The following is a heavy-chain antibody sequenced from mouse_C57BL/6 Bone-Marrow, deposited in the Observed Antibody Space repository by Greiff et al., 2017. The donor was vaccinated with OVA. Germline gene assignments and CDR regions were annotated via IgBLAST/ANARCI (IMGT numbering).Heavy chain of an antibody. D-gene: IGHD2-1*01. CDR3: ARLNGNHRFDY. CDR2: IYPRSGNT. J-gene: IGHJ2*01. V-gene: IGHV1-81*01. Sequence: QVQLQQSGAELARPGASVKLSCKASGYTFTSYGISWVKQRTGQGLEWIGEIYPRSGNTYFNEKFKGKATLTADKSSSTAYMELRSLTSEDSAVYFCARLNGNHRFDYWGQGTTLTVSS. CDR1: GYTFTSYG.